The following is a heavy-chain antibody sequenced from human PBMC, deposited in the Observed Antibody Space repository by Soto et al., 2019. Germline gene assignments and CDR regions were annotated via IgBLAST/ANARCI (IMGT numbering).Heavy chain of an antibody. J-gene: IGHJ4*02. V-gene: IGHV1-18*04. CDR3: ARDHTGHLDY. CDR2: ISGYSANT. Sequence: QVQLVQSGAEVQKPGALVKVSCKASGYTFTSFGISWVRQAPGQGLEWMGWISGYSANTNYAQKFQGRATMTRDTSTNTAYMELRSLRSDDTAVYYCARDHTGHLDYWGQGTLVTVSS. CDR1: GYTFTSFG. D-gene: IGHD5-18*01.